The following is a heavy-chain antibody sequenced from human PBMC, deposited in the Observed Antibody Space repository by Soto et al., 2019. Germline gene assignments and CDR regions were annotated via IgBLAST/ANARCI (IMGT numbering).Heavy chain of an antibody. CDR2: ISAHNGNT. Sequence: QVHLVQSGAEVKKPGASVKVSCRGSGYAFTTYGITWVRQAPGQGLEWMGWISAHNGNTNYAQKLQGRVTVTRDTSTSTAYMELRSLRSDDTAVYYCARGRDGDYWGQGALVTVSS. D-gene: IGHD6-6*01. J-gene: IGHJ4*02. V-gene: IGHV1-18*01. CDR1: GYAFTTYG. CDR3: ARGRDGDY.